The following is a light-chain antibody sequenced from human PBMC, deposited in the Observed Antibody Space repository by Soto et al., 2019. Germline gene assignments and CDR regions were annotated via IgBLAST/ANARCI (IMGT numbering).Light chain of an antibody. J-gene: IGKJ4*01. V-gene: IGKV1-39*01. CDR3: QQSYSTPPN. Sequence: DIQMTQSPSSLSASVGDRVTITCRASQSISSYLNWYQQKPGKAPKLLIYAASSLQSGVPSRFSGSGSGTDFTLTISSLQPEDFATYYCQQSYSTPPNFGGGTKVEIE. CDR2: AAS. CDR1: QSISSY.